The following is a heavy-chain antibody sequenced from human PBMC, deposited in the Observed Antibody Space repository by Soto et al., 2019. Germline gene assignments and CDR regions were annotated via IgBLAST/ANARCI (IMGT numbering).Heavy chain of an antibody. J-gene: IGHJ5*02. CDR2: ISGSSTYK. Sequence: PGGSLRLSCAASEFMFGGHSMSWVRQAPGKGLEWVSSISGSSTYKYYADSVKGRFTVSIDNAKNSLYLQMNSLRAEDTAVYSCAQGCCSSSVWFDPWGQGTLVTVSS. CDR1: EFMFGGHS. CDR3: AQGCCSSSVWFDP. V-gene: IGHV3-21*04. D-gene: IGHD6-6*01.